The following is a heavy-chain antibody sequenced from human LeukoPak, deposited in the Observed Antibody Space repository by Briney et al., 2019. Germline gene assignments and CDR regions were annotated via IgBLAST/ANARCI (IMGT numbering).Heavy chain of an antibody. V-gene: IGHV3-30*02. J-gene: IGHJ4*02. CDR1: GFTFSSYG. CDR2: IRYDGSNK. D-gene: IGHD2/OR15-2a*01. Sequence: PGGSLRLSCAASGFTFSSYGMHWVRQAPGKGLEWVGFIRYDGSNKYYADSVKGRFTISRDNSKNTLYLQMNSLRAEDTAVYYCAKDRSRFLGWPPNDYWGQGTLVTVSS. CDR3: AKDRSRFLGWPPNDY.